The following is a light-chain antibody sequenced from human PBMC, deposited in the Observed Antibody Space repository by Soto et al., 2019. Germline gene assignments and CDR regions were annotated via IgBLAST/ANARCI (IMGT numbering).Light chain of an antibody. J-gene: IGKJ3*01. CDR1: QSVNTKY. V-gene: IGKV3-20*01. CDR2: GVS. CDR3: QHFGTSSLVT. Sequence: EIVLTQSPGTLSLSPGERATLSCRASQSVNTKYLAWYQQKPGQAPRLLISGVSSRATGIPDRFGGRGSGTHFILTISRVEPEDLAVYYRQHFGTSSLVTFGPGTKVDIK.